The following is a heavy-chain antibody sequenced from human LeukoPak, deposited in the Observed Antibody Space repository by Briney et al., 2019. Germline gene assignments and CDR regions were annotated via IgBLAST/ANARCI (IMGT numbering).Heavy chain of an antibody. CDR1: GFTFSSSW. Sequence: GGSLRLPCAASGFTFSSSWMYWIRQAPGKGLEWVSYISSSGTTRYYAGSVKGRFTISRDNAKNSLYLQMNSLRAEDTAVYYCAREEEYSVYEHFWGQGTLVTVSS. CDR2: ISSSGTTR. V-gene: IGHV3-11*01. D-gene: IGHD5/OR15-5a*01. J-gene: IGHJ4*02. CDR3: AREEEYSVYEHF.